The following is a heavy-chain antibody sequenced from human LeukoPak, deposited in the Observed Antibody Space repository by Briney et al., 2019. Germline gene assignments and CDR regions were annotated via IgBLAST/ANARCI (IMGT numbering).Heavy chain of an antibody. CDR3: ARSRDDILTGYFDY. CDR2: INPNSGGT. Sequence: ASVKVSCKASGYTFTGYYMHWVRQAPGQGLEWMGWINPNSGGTNYAQKFQGRVTMTRDTSISTAYMELSRLRSDDTAVYYCARSRDDILTGYFDYWGQGTLVTVSS. CDR1: GYTFTGYY. V-gene: IGHV1-2*02. D-gene: IGHD3-9*01. J-gene: IGHJ4*02.